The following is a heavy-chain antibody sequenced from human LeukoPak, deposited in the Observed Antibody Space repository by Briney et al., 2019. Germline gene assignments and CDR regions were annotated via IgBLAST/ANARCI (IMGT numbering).Heavy chain of an antibody. CDR2: IRYDGSNK. CDR3: ARAGQEWFGELGFDQ. V-gene: IGHV3-30*02. CDR1: GFTFSSYG. Sequence: GGSLRLSCAASGFTFSSYGIHWVRQAPGKGLEWVAFIRYDGSNKYYADSVKGRFTISRDNSKNTLYLQTNSLRAKDTAVYYCARAGQEWFGELGFDQWGQGTLVIVSS. J-gene: IGHJ4*02. D-gene: IGHD3-10*01.